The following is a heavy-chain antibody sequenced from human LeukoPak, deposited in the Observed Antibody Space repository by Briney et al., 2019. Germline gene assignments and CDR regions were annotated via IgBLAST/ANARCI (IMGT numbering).Heavy chain of an antibody. CDR3: ARDSSQSGFEC. D-gene: IGHD6-13*01. CDR2: IKQDGSEK. V-gene: IGHV3-7*04. J-gene: IGHJ4*02. CDR1: GFSFSSYT. Sequence: PGGSLRLSCAASGFSFSSYTMNWVRQAPGKGLEWVANIKQDGSEKYYVDSVKGRFTISRDNAKNSLYLQMNSLRAEDTAVYYCARDSSQSGFECWGQGTLVTVSS.